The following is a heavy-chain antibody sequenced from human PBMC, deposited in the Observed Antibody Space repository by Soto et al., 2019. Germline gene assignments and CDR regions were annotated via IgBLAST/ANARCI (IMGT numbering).Heavy chain of an antibody. J-gene: IGHJ3*01. CDR1: GLTVSGKKY. V-gene: IGHV3-53*01. CDR2: LYDVDGS. Sequence: DVQLVESGGVLMQPGESLRMSCAASGLTVSGKKYVAWVRQAPGKGREWVSALYDVDGSFYAVSVKGRFTTSSDSSKTTVYLQMNGLRPDDTAVYYCATWHEREHAYDVWGQGTTVTVSS. CDR3: ATWHEREHAYDV. D-gene: IGHD1-1*01.